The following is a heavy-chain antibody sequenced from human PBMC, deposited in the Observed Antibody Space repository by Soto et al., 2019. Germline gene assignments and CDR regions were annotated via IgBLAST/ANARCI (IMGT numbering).Heavy chain of an antibody. CDR3: AASPNADLFDY. Sequence: QVQLQESGPGLVTPSQSLSLTCTVSGGSISSGAYYWRWIRQHPGRGLEWIGHISYSGKSDYNPSLGSRVAISLDTPTIQFSLKLSSVNADDKAVYYCAASPNADLFDYWGPGALVTVSA. CDR1: GGSISSGAYY. J-gene: IGHJ4*02. V-gene: IGHV4-31*03. CDR2: ISYSGKS.